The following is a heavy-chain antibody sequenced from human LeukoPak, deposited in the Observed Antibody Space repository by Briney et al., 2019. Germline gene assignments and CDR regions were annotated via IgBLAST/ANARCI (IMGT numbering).Heavy chain of an antibody. V-gene: IGHV3-7*01. CDR2: IKQGGSEK. D-gene: IGHD6-19*01. CDR1: GFTSSSYW. CDR3: ARDRGSSGWYEFDY. Sequence: GGSLRLSCAASGFTSSSYWMSWVRQAPGKGLEWVANIKQGGSEKYYVDSVKGRFTISRDNAKNSLYLQMNSLRAEDTAVYYCARDRGSSGWYEFDYWGQGTLVTVSS. J-gene: IGHJ4*02.